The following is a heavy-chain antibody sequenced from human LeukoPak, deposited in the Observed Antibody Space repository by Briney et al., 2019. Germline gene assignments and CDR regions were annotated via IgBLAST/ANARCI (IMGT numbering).Heavy chain of an antibody. V-gene: IGHV3-23*01. CDR1: RLTFSRDA. CDR3: AKDIAQGYTFGSIEQDY. Sequence: PGGSLRLSCAVSRLTFSRDAMSWVRQAPGKGLERVSAISESGSGTYYADSVKGRFTISRDNSKDTLSLQVNSLRAEDTAVYYCAKDIAQGYTFGSIEQDYWGQGTLVTVSS. CDR2: ISESGSGT. J-gene: IGHJ4*02. D-gene: IGHD5-18*01.